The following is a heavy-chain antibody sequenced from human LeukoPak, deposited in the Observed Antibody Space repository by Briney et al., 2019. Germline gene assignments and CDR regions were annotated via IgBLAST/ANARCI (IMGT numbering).Heavy chain of an antibody. J-gene: IGHJ4*02. CDR3: ARADCSGGSCYQMDDY. V-gene: IGHV1-46*01. CDR2: INPSGGST. CDR1: GGTFSSYA. Sequence: ASVKVSCKASGGTFSSYAISWVRQAPGQGLEWMGIINPSGGSTSYAQKFQGRVTMTRDMSTSTVYMELSSLRSEDTAVYYCARADCSGGSCYQMDDYWGQGTLVTVSS. D-gene: IGHD2-15*01.